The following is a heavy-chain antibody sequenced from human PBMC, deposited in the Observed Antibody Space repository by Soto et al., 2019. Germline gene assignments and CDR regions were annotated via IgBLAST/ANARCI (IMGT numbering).Heavy chain of an antibody. CDR3: TTDSHAATIFGVVIRDWYFDL. CDR2: IKSKTDGGTT. CDR1: GFTFSNAW. D-gene: IGHD3-3*01. V-gene: IGHV3-15*01. Sequence: EVQLVESGGGLVKPGGSLRLSCAASGFTFSNAWMSWVRQAPGKGLEWVGRIKSKTDGGTTDYAAPVKGRFTISRDESKNTLYQQMNSLKTEYTAVYYCTTDSHAATIFGVVIRDWYFDLWGRGTLVTVSS. J-gene: IGHJ2*01.